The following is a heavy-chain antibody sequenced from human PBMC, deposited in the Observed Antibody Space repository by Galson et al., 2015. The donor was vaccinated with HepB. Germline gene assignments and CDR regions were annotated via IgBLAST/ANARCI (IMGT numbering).Heavy chain of an antibody. CDR2: IDPSDFYT. V-gene: IGHV5-10-1*01. Sequence: QSGAEVKKPGESLRISCMGSGYSFTTYWINWVRQMPGKGLEWMGRIDPSDFYTDYSPSFQGHVSISADKSVNTAFLYWSSLKASDTAIYYCARQSKIVVPASDQHGMDVWGQGTTVTVSS. CDR1: GYSFTTYW. J-gene: IGHJ6*02. CDR3: ARQSKIVVPASDQHGMDV. D-gene: IGHD3-22*01.